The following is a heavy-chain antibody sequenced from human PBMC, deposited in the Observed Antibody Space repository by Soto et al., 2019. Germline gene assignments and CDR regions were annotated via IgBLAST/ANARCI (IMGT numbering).Heavy chain of an antibody. J-gene: IGHJ4*02. D-gene: IGHD3-10*01. Sequence: PSETLSLTCHVSGGSIVRSNFYWGWIRQPPGKGLEWIASSYYSGRTNSNPSLKSRVTMSVDTSKSTFSLMLNSVTAADTAVYYCARLLIYASGTIDHWGQGTLVTVSS. CDR3: ARLLIYASGTIDH. V-gene: IGHV4-39*01. CDR1: GGSIVRSNFY. CDR2: SYYSGRT.